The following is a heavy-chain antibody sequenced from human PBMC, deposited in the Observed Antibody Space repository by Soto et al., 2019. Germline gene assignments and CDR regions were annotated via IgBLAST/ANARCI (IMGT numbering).Heavy chain of an antibody. CDR2: IYSGGST. D-gene: IGHD1-26*01. Sequence: VQLVETGGGLIQPGGSLRLSCAVSGFTVSNNYMSWVRQAPGKGLERVSVIYSGGSTYYADSVKGRFTFSRDNSKNTVYLQMNSLRAEDTAVYYCVRLELGIGRDYWGLGTLVTVSS. J-gene: IGHJ4*02. CDR1: GFTVSNNY. V-gene: IGHV3-53*02. CDR3: VRLELGIGRDY.